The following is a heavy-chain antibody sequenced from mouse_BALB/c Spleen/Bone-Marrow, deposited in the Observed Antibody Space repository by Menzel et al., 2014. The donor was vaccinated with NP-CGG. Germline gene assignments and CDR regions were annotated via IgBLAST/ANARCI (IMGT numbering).Heavy chain of an antibody. V-gene: IGHV1-80*01. D-gene: IGHD2-1*01. Sequence: QVQLQQSGAELVRPGSSVKISCKASGYVFSTYWMNWVKLRPGQGLERIGQIYPGDGDTNYNGKFKDKVILTADKSSSTAYMQLSSLTSEDSAVYFCARSGKGAIDYWGQGTSVTVSS. CDR1: GYVFSTYW. CDR3: ARSGKGAIDY. J-gene: IGHJ4*01. CDR2: IYPGDGDT.